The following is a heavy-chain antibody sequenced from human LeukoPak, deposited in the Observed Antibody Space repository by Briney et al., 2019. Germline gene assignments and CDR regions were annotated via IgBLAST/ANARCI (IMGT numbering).Heavy chain of an antibody. Sequence: SETLSLTCTVSGGSITSYYWSWIRQPPGMGLEWIGSVYYSGSTYYNPSLKSRVTISVDTSKNQLSLNLSSVTAADTAVYYCASDGTKDWYFDLWGRGTLVTVSS. D-gene: IGHD1-7*01. V-gene: IGHV4-59*08. CDR2: VYYSGST. J-gene: IGHJ2*01. CDR1: GGSITSYY. CDR3: ASDGTKDWYFDL.